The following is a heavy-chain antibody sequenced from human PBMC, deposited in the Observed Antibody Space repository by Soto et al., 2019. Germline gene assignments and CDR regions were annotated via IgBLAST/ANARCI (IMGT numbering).Heavy chain of an antibody. CDR3: ARGVGSGTYYNQYNWFDP. CDR2: INTYSGNT. D-gene: IGHD3-10*01. J-gene: IGHJ5*02. V-gene: IGHV1-18*01. Sequence: EASVKVSCKASGYTFTNYGISWVRQAPGQGLEWMGWINTYSGNTNHAQKLQGRVTMTTDTSTSTAYMELRSLRSDDTAVYYCARGVGSGTYYNQYNWFDPWGQGTLVTVSS. CDR1: GYTFTNYG.